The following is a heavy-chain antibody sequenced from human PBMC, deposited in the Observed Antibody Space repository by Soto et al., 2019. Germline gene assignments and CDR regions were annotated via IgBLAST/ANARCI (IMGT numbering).Heavy chain of an antibody. V-gene: IGHV3-23*01. Sequence: GGSLRLSCAASGFTFSSYAMSWVRQAPGKGLEWVSAISGSGGSTYYADSVKGRFTISRDNSKNTLYLQMNSLRAEDTAVYYCAKDVRQSRFLEWLLFDYWGQRTLVTVSS. D-gene: IGHD3-3*01. CDR2: ISGSGGST. J-gene: IGHJ4*02. CDR3: AKDVRQSRFLEWLLFDY. CDR1: GFTFSSYA.